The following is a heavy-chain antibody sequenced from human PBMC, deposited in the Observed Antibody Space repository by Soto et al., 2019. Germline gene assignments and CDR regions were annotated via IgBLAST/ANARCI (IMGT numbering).Heavy chain of an antibody. CDR1: GGTLSRYA. J-gene: IGHJ6*02. CDR3: ARGGKGCSSTSCPLHYYYYYGMDV. Sequence: GASVKVSCKASGGTLSRYAISWVRQAPGQGLEWMGGIIPIFGTANYAQKFQGRVTITADESTSTAYMELSSLRSEDTAVYYCARGGKGCSSTSCPLHYYYYYGMDVWGQGTTVTVSS. D-gene: IGHD2-2*01. V-gene: IGHV1-69*13. CDR2: IIPIFGTA.